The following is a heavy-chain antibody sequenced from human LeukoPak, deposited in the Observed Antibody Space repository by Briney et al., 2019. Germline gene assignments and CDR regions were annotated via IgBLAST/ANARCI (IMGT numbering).Heavy chain of an antibody. J-gene: IGHJ4*02. V-gene: IGHV3-66*01. D-gene: IGHD3-3*01. CDR2: IYTDGDT. CDR3: ATAPSVFGVIWQYGFDY. Sequence: GGSLRLSCAGSGFTVTTNYMSWVRQAPGKGLECVSAIYTDGDTYYADSVKGRFTISRDDSKNTLYLQMNTLRVEDTAVYYCATAPSVFGVIWQYGFDYWGQGTLVTVSS. CDR1: GFTVTTNY.